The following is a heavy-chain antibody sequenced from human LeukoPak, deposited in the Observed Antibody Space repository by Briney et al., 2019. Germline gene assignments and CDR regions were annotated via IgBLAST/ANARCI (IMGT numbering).Heavy chain of an antibody. CDR2: INAGNGNT. V-gene: IGHV1-3*01. J-gene: IGHJ4*02. D-gene: IGHD3-3*01. CDR3: ARGRDFWSGYYPFDY. Sequence: GASVKVSCKASGYTFTSYAMHWVRQAPGQRLEWMGWINAGNGNTKYSQKFQGRVTITRDTSASTAYMELSSLRSEDTAVYYSARGRDFWSGYYPFDYWGQGTLVTVSS. CDR1: GYTFTSYA.